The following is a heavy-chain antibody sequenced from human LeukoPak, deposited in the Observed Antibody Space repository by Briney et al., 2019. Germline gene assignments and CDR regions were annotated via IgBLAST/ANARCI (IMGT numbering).Heavy chain of an antibody. V-gene: IGHV4-59*01. D-gene: IGHD4-17*01. J-gene: IGHJ5*02. CDR1: VGSISSYY. Sequence: SETLSLTCTVSVGSISSYYWSWIRQPPGKGLEWIGYIYYSGSTNYNPSLKSRVTISVDTSKNQFSLKLSSVTAADTAVYYCARDLGDDFGYWFDPWGQGTLVTVSS. CDR3: ARDLGDDFGYWFDP. CDR2: IYYSGST.